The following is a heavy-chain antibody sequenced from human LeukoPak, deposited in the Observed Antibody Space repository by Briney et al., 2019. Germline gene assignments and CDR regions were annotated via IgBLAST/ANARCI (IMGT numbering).Heavy chain of an antibody. CDR1: ALMFSTYC. CDR2: IKQDGSEK. D-gene: IGHD3-10*01. Sequence: GGSLRLSCAASALMFSTYCMSCVRHAPGKGLEWVANIKQDGSEKYYMHSAKGRFTISRDNAKSSLFLQMDSLRAEDTAMYYCARGRMVRGVTCFVYWGQGTLVTVSS. CDR3: ARGRMVRGVTCFVY. J-gene: IGHJ4*02. V-gene: IGHV3-7*01.